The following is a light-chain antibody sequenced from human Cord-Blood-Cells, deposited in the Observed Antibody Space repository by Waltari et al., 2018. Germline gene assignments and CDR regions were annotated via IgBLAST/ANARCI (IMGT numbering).Light chain of an antibody. J-gene: IGKJ2*01. CDR2: DAS. Sequence: DIQMTQSPSTLSASVGDRVTITCRASQSISSWLAWYQQKPGKAPKLLIYDASSLESGVPSRFSGSGSGTEFTLTISSLQPDDFATYYCQQYNSYSTFGQGTKLEFK. CDR1: QSISSW. CDR3: QQYNSYST. V-gene: IGKV1-5*01.